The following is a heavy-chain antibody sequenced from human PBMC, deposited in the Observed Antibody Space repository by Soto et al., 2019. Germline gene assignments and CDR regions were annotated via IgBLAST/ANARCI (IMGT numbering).Heavy chain of an antibody. D-gene: IGHD3-9*01. CDR1: GGTFSSYA. J-gene: IGHJ6*02. CDR2: IIPIFGTA. Sequence: ASVKVSCKASGGTFSSYAISWVRQAPGQGLEWMGGIIPIFGTANYAQKFQGRVTITADESTSTAYMELSSLRSEDTAVYYCARCVLTGGIYYYYGMDVWGQGTTVTVSS. CDR3: ARCVLTGGIYYYYGMDV. V-gene: IGHV1-69*13.